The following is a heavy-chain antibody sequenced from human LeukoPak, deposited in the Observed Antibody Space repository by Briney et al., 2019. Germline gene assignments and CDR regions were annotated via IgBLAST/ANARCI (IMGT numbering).Heavy chain of an antibody. J-gene: IGHJ5*02. V-gene: IGHV3-23*01. CDR2: ITHSGGTT. D-gene: IGHD2-2*01. CDR3: ARDIVVVPAAGDNWFDP. Sequence: GGSLRLSCAASGFTFNTYAMSWVRQAPGKGLEWVSVITHSGGTTFYADSVKGRFTISRDNSKNTLYLQMNSLRAEDTAVYYCARDIVVVPAAGDNWFDPWGQGTLVTVSS. CDR1: GFTFNTYA.